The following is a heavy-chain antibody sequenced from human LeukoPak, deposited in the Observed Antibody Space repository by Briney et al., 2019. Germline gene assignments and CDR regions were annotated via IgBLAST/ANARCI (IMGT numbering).Heavy chain of an antibody. Sequence: GGSLRLSCAASESTFSNYWMHWVRQAPGKGLVWVSRINSDGSITDYVDSVKGRFTISRDNAKNSLYLQMNSLRAEDTAVYYCARDPYSGSYGDSYYYYMDVWGKGTTVTISS. V-gene: IGHV3-74*01. CDR1: ESTFSNYW. D-gene: IGHD1-26*01. CDR3: ARDPYSGSYGDSYYYYMDV. CDR2: INSDGSIT. J-gene: IGHJ6*03.